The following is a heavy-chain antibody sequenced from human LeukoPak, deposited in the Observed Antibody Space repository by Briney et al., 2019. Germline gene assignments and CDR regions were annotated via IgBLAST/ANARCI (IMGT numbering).Heavy chain of an antibody. CDR3: ASSIPQKYYYYYMDV. CDR1: GFTFSTYE. D-gene: IGHD2/OR15-2a*01. Sequence: GGSLRLSCAASGFTFSTYEMNWVRQAPGKWLEWVSYIGSSGSTIYYADSVKGRFTISRDNAKNSLYLQMNSLRAEDTAVYYCASSIPQKYYYYYMDVWGKGTTVTVSS. J-gene: IGHJ6*03. V-gene: IGHV3-48*03. CDR2: IGSSGSTI.